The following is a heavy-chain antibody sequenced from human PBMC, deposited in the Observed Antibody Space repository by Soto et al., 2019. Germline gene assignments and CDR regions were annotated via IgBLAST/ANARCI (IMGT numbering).Heavy chain of an antibody. CDR1: GFTLSSYW. D-gene: IGHD4-17*01. J-gene: IGHJ4*02. CDR3: MTSVTTHGY. Sequence: EVQLVESGGGLVQPGGSLRLSCAASGFTLSSYWMNWVRLAPGKGLEWVANIKQDGSQKNYVDSVKGRFTISRDNAKNSLYLQMSILRAADTAVYYCMTSVTTHGYWGQGTLVTVSS. V-gene: IGHV3-7*01. CDR2: IKQDGSQK.